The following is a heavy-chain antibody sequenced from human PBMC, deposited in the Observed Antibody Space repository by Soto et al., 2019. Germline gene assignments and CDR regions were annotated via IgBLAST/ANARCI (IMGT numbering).Heavy chain of an antibody. CDR3: ATASSDWSYGMDV. CDR2: IDPVDCET. V-gene: IGHV1-24*01. D-gene: IGHD6-19*01. CDR1: GYTLTELS. J-gene: IGHJ6*02. Sequence: ASVKVSCLVSGYTLTELSMHWVRPAPGKGRAGVGGIDPVDCETHYAHKLQDRVTMTENTSPDAAHMELSSLTSEDTYVYYCATASSDWSYGMDVWGQGTTVTVSS.